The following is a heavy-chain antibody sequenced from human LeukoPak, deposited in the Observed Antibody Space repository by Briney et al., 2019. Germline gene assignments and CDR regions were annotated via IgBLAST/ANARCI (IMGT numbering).Heavy chain of an antibody. CDR3: ARDSGIAAALTLDY. D-gene: IGHD6-13*01. V-gene: IGHV3-53*01. CDR2: IYSGGST. CDR1: GFTVSSNY. J-gene: IGHJ4*02. Sequence: TGGSLRLSCAASGFTVSSNYMSWVRQAPGKGLEWVSVIYSGGSTYYADSVKGRFTISRDNSKNTLYLQMNSLRAEDTAVYYCARDSGIAAALTLDYWGQGTLVTVSS.